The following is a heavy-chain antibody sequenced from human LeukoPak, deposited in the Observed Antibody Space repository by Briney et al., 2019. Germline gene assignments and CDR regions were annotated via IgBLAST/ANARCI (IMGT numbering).Heavy chain of an antibody. Sequence: GGSLKLFCVASGFTFSGSAMHWARQASGRGLEWVGRISTKGKNYATAYGASVRGRFTVSRDDSKNTAYLQMNSLKIEDTALYYCMSFSTGGTSNFWGQGTLVTVSS. V-gene: IGHV3-73*01. CDR2: ISTKGKNYAT. D-gene: IGHD4-23*01. CDR3: MSFSTGGTSNF. J-gene: IGHJ4*02. CDR1: GFTFSGSA.